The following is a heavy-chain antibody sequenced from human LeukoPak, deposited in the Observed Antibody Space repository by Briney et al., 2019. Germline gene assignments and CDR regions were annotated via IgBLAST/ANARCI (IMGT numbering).Heavy chain of an antibody. V-gene: IGHV4-39*01. CDR3: ARLYYDSSGYYLKNWFDP. CDR1: GGSISSSSYY. D-gene: IGHD3-22*01. Sequence: SETLSLTCTVSGGSISSSSYYWGWIRQPPGKGLEWIGSIYYSGSTYYNPSLKSRVTISVDTSKNQFSLKLSSVTAADTAVYYCARLYYDSSGYYLKNWFDPWGQGTLVTVSS. CDR2: IYYSGST. J-gene: IGHJ5*02.